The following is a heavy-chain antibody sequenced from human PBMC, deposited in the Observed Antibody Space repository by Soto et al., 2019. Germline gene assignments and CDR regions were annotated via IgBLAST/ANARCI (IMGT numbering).Heavy chain of an antibody. CDR1: GGTFSSYA. Sequence: GASVKVSCKASGGTFSSYAISCVRQAPGQGLEWMGGIIPIFGTANYAQKFQGRVTITADESTSTAYMELSSLRSEDTAVYYCARERSPRPAAAVWFDPWGQGTLVTVSS. CDR2: IIPIFGTA. CDR3: ARERSPRPAAAVWFDP. V-gene: IGHV1-69*13. D-gene: IGHD6-25*01. J-gene: IGHJ5*02.